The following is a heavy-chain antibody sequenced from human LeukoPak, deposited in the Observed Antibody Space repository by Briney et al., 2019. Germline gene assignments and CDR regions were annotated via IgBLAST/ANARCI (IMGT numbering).Heavy chain of an antibody. J-gene: IGHJ4*02. V-gene: IGHV4-30-2*01. CDR1: GGSISSGGYS. D-gene: IGHD3-10*01. Sequence: TPSQTLSLTCAVSGGSISSGGYSWSWIRQPPGKGLEWIGYIYHSGSTYYNPSLKSRVTISVDRSKNQFSLKLSSVTAADTAVYYCARAQESHNYYYGSTIGFDYWGQGTLVTVSS. CDR3: ARAQESHNYYYGSTIGFDY. CDR2: IYHSGST.